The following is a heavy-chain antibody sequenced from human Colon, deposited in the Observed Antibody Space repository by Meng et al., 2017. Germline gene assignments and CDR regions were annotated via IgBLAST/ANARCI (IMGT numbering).Heavy chain of an antibody. CDR1: GDSVSSVNG. J-gene: IGHJ4*02. V-gene: IGHV4-4*02. CDR2: IYPSGRT. D-gene: IGHD6-13*01. Sequence: EQMPDAGPGLVQTSGAISPTCAVSGDSVSSVNGGTRVRQPPGKGLGWVGEIYPSGRTSSNPSLRGRVNILLDKSKNQFSLELNSVTAADTAIYFCARKRTSPGTLGFDYWGQGTLVTVSS. CDR3: ARKRTSPGTLGFDY.